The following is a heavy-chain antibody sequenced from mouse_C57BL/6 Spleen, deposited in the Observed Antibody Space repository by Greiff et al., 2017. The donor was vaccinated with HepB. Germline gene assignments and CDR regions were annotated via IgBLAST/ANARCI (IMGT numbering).Heavy chain of an antibody. CDR3: ARRGGSRDAMDY. V-gene: IGHV1-54*01. CDR2: INPGSGGT. D-gene: IGHD1-1*01. CDR1: GYAFTNYL. J-gene: IGHJ4*01. Sequence: VQLQQSGAELVRPGTSVKVSCKASGYAFTNYLIEWVKQRPGQGLEWIGVINPGSGGTNYNEKFKGKATLTADKSSSTAYMQLSSLTSEDSAVYFWARRGGSRDAMDYWGQGTSVTVSS.